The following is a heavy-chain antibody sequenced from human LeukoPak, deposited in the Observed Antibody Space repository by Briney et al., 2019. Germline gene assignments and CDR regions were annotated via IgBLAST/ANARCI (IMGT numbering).Heavy chain of an antibody. J-gene: IGHJ3*02. CDR2: INPNSGGT. CDR3: ASAIVVASIDAFDI. Sequence: GASVKVSCKASGYTFTGYYMHWVRQAPGQGLEWMGRINPNSGGTSYAQKFQGRVTMTRDTSISTAYMELSRLRSDDTAVYYCASAIVVASIDAFDIWGQGTMVTVSS. V-gene: IGHV1-2*06. D-gene: IGHD2-15*01. CDR1: GYTFTGYY.